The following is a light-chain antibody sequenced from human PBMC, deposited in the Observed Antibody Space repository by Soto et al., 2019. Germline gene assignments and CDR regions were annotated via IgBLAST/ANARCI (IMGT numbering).Light chain of an antibody. V-gene: IGKV1-33*01. Sequence: DIQMTQSPYSLSASVGDRVTITCQASQDITNYLNWYQQKPGKAPKILIYDASVLEAWVPSRFSGGGSGTHFTLTITILQAEDVATYYCQQFDNLPITFGGGTNLEIK. CDR2: DAS. J-gene: IGKJ4*01. CDR1: QDITNY. CDR3: QQFDNLPIT.